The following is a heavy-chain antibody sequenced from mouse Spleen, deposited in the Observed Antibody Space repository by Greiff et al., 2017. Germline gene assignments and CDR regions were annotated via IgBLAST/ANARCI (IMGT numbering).Heavy chain of an antibody. V-gene: IGHV14-1*01. J-gene: IGHJ1*03. Sequence: VQLQQSGAELVRPGASVKLSCTASGFNIKGYYMHWVKQRPEQGLEWIGRIDPEDGDTEYAPKFQGKATMTADTSSNTAYLQLSSLTSEDTAVYYCTSLYGNYWYFDVWGTGTTVTVSS. CDR3: TSLYGNYWYFDV. CDR1: GFNIKGYY. D-gene: IGHD2-1*01. CDR2: IDPEDGDT.